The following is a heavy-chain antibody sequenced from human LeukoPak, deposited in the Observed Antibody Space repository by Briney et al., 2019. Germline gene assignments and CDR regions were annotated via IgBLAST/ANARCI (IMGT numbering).Heavy chain of an antibody. CDR1: GFTFSSYW. Sequence: GGSLRLSCAASGFTFSSYWMYWVRHAPGKGLVWVSRINSDGKTTNYADSVKGRFTISRDNAKNTLYLQMNSLRAEDTAVYYCTRDITLTRGGRSDYWGQGTLVTVSA. J-gene: IGHJ4*02. D-gene: IGHD3-10*01. V-gene: IGHV3-74*01. CDR3: TRDITLTRGGRSDY. CDR2: INSDGKTT.